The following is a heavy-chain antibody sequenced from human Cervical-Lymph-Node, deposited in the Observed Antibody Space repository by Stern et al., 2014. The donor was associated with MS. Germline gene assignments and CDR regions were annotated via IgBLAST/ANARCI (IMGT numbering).Heavy chain of an antibody. CDR3: ATASSGYLY. V-gene: IGHV3-53*01. J-gene: IGHJ4*02. CDR2: IYSTT. CDR1: GFTVSSKY. Sequence: VQLVESGGDLIQPGGSLRLSCAASGFTVSSKYMGWVRQAPGKGMEWVSLIYSTTYYTDSVKGRFTISRDNSKNTLYLQMNSLRAEDTAVYYCATASSGYLYWGQGTLVTVSS. D-gene: IGHD3-22*01.